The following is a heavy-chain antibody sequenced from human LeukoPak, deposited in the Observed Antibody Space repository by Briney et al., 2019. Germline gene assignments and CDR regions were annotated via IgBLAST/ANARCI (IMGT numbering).Heavy chain of an antibody. CDR1: GGSISSSSYH. Sequence: PSETLSLTCTVSGGSISSSSYHWGWIRQPPGKGLEWIGSIYYTGTTYYNPSLKSRVTISVDTSKNQFSLKVNSLTAADTALYYCAPTHDYTSGGFDYWGQGTLVTVSS. CDR3: APTHDYTSGGFDY. V-gene: IGHV4-39*01. D-gene: IGHD6-19*01. J-gene: IGHJ4*02. CDR2: IYYTGTT.